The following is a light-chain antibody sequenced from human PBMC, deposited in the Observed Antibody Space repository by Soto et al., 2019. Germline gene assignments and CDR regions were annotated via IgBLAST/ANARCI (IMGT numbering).Light chain of an antibody. V-gene: IGLV2-14*03. CDR3: SSYTSSSVVV. Sequence: QSALTQPASVSGSPGQSITISCTGTSSDVGGYNDVSWYQQHPGKAPKVMIYDVSNRPSGVSNRFSGSKSGNTASLTISGLQAEDEADYYCSSYTSSSVVVFGGGTKLTVL. J-gene: IGLJ2*01. CDR2: DVS. CDR1: SSDVGGYND.